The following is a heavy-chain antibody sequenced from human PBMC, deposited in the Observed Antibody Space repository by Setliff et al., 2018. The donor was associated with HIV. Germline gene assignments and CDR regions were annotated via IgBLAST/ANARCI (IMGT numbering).Heavy chain of an antibody. D-gene: IGHD4-17*01. CDR3: ARAPTVVTLLDY. CDR1: GGSFSDYY. Sequence: PSETLSLTCAVYGGSFSDYYWSWIRQPPGEGLEWIGEINHSGSTNYKASLKSRATISVDTSKNQFSLKLTSVTAADTAVYYCARAPTVVTLLDYWGQGTLVTVSS. J-gene: IGHJ4*02. CDR2: INHSGST. V-gene: IGHV4-34*01.